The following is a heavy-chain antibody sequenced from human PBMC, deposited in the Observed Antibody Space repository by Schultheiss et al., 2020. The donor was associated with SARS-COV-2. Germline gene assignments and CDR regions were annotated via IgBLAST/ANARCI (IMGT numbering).Heavy chain of an antibody. V-gene: IGHV4-59*12. CDR2: IYYSGST. CDR3: ARAAPDQLLYGHPRGYYYYMDV. J-gene: IGHJ6*03. Sequence: SETLSLTCTVSGGSISGYDWTWIRQPPGKGLEWIGSIYYSGSTYYNPSLKSRVTISVDKSKNQFSLKLSSVTAAETAVYYCARAAPDQLLYGHPRGYYYYMDVWGKGTTVTVYS. CDR1: GGSISGYD. D-gene: IGHD2-2*02.